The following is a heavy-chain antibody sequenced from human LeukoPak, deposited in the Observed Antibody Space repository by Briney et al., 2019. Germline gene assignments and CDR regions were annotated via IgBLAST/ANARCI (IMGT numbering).Heavy chain of an antibody. D-gene: IGHD6-13*01. CDR3: ARAYSSTWYDSPLDY. CDR1: GFTFSSYD. V-gene: IGHV3-13*05. J-gene: IGHJ4*01. CDR2: IGTTGDP. Sequence: GGSLRLSCAASGFTFSSYDMHWVRQATGKGLEWVSGIGTTGDPYYPGSVKGRFTISREHAKNSFYLQMNSLRAGDTAVYYCARAYSSTWYDSPLDYWGPGTLVTVSS.